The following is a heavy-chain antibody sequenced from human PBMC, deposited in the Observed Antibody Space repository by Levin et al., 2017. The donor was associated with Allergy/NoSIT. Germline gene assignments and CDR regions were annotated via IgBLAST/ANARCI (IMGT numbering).Heavy chain of an antibody. D-gene: IGHD5-12*01. CDR3: VRHDRGYSDAFDI. J-gene: IGHJ3*02. Sequence: SETLSLICNVTGGSISGSIHYWGWIRQPPGKGLEWIGSIYYSGNTYYNPSLESRVTVSVDASKTQFSLKLNSVTAADTAVYSCVRHDRGYSDAFDIWGRGTLVTVSS. CDR2: IYYSGNT. V-gene: IGHV4-39*01. CDR1: GGSISGSIHY.